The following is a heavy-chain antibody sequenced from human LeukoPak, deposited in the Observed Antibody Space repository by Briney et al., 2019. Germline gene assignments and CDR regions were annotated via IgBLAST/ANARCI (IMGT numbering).Heavy chain of an antibody. CDR1: GYTFTSCD. CDR2: MNPNSGNT. V-gene: IGHV1-8*01. Sequence: GASVKVSCKASGYTFTSCDINWVRQATGQGVEWMGWMNPNSGNTGYAQKFQGRVTMTRDTSISTAYMELRSLRSEDTAVYYCARGLGVPGVYPDLRFWGQGTLVTVSS. D-gene: IGHD2-2*01. CDR3: ARGLGVPGVYPDLRF. J-gene: IGHJ4*02.